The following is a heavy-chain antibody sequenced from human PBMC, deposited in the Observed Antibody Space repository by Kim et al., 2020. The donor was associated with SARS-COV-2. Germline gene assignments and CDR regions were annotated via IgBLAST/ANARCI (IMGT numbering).Heavy chain of an antibody. CDR2: IKQDGSEK. D-gene: IGHD3-3*01. J-gene: IGHJ4*02. V-gene: IGHV3-7*03. Sequence: GGSLRLSCAASGFTFSSYWMSWVRQAPGKGLEWVANIKQDGSEKYYVDSVKGRFTISRDNAKNSLYLQMNSLRAEDTAVYYCAREMGGVVITPTYYFDYWGQGTLVTVSS. CDR3: AREMGGVVITPTYYFDY. CDR1: GFTFSSYW.